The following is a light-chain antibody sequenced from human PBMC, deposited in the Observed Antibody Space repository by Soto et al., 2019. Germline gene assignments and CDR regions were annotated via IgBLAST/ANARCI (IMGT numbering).Light chain of an antibody. V-gene: IGKV3-11*01. Sequence: EIVLTQSPATLSLSPGQGATLSCRASQSVYSSLAWYQHKPGQAPRLLIYSASYRATGIPARFSASGSGTDFTLTISSLEPEDFAVYYCQQFAGSFGGGTKVDIK. CDR1: QSVYSS. CDR2: SAS. CDR3: QQFAGS. J-gene: IGKJ4*02.